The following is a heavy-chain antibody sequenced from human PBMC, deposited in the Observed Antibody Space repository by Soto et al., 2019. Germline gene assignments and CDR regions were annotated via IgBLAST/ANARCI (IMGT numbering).Heavy chain of an antibody. Sequence: QVQLVESGGGVVQPGRSLRLSCAASGFTFSSYGMHWVRQAPGKGLEWVAVIWYDGSNKYYADSVKGRFTISRDNYKNRLDLEMNSLRDEDTAVYYCARDLAVAGYLDYWGRGALVAVSS. CDR1: GFTFSSYG. J-gene: IGHJ4*02. CDR3: ARDLAVAGYLDY. CDR2: IWYDGSNK. V-gene: IGHV3-33*01. D-gene: IGHD6-19*01.